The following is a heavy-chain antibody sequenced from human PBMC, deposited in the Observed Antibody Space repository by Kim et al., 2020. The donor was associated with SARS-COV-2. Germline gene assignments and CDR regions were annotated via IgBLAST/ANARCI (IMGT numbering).Heavy chain of an antibody. V-gene: IGHV3-23*01. CDR3: ANIGTSRPQETDYYDSSEDY. J-gene: IGHJ4*02. CDR2: ISGSGGST. CDR1: GFTFSSYA. Sequence: GGSLRLSCAASGFTFSSYAMSWVRQAPGKGLEWVSAISGSGGSTYSADSVQGRFTISRDNSKKTLYLQMNSLRAEDTAVYYCANIGTSRPQETDYYDSSEDYWGQGTLVTVSS. D-gene: IGHD3-22*01.